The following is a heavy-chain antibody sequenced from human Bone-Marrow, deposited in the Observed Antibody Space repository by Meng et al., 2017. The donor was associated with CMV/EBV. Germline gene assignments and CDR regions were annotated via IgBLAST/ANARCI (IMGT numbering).Heavy chain of an antibody. Sequence: SVKVSCKASGGTFSSYAISWVRQAPGQGLEWMGGIIPIFGTANYAQKFQGRVTITTDESTSTAYMELSSLRSEDTAVYYCARSTTCYEPIYDFWSGYRGPSGYYYYGMDVCGQGTTVTVS. D-gene: IGHD3-3*01. V-gene: IGHV1-69*05. CDR2: IIPIFGTA. CDR3: ARSTTCYEPIYDFWSGYRGPSGYYYYGMDV. CDR1: GGTFSSYA. J-gene: IGHJ6*02.